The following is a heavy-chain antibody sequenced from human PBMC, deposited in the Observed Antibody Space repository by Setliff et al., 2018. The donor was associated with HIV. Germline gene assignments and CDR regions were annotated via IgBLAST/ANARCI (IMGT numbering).Heavy chain of an antibody. CDR1: GFTLGDYA. J-gene: IGHJ4*02. CDR2: IRSKPYGGTS. D-gene: IGHD3-10*01. CDR3: TRAIITMIRGIIALDS. V-gene: IGHV3-49*04. Sequence: RLSCTASGFTLGDYAMSWVRQAPGKGLEWVGFIRSKPYGGTSEYAASVKDRFTISRDDSKSIAYLQMNSLKTEDTAVYYCTRAIITMIRGIIALDSWGRGALVTVSS.